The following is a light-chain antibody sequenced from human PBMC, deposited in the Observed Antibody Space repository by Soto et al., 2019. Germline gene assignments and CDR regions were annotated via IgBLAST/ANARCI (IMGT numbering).Light chain of an antibody. Sequence: EIVLTQSPATLSLSPGERATLSCRASQSVSSYLAWYQQKPGQAPRLLIYVASNRATGIPARLSGSGSGTDFTLTISSLEPEDFAVYYCQQRSTLFGPGTKVDIK. J-gene: IGKJ3*01. CDR3: QQRSTL. CDR2: VAS. CDR1: QSVSSY. V-gene: IGKV3-11*01.